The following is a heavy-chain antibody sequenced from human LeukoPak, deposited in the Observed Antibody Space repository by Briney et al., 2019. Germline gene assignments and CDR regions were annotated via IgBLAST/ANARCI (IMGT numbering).Heavy chain of an antibody. Sequence: GGSLRLSCAASGFTFSGSAMHWVRQASGKGLEWVGRIRSKANSYATAYAASVKGRFTISRDGSKNTAYLQMNSLKTEDTAVYYCTRRPFGGVIDPFYFDYWGRGTLVTVSS. CDR1: GFTFSGSA. CDR3: TRRPFGGVIDPFYFDY. CDR2: IRSKANSYAT. D-gene: IGHD3-16*02. V-gene: IGHV3-73*01. J-gene: IGHJ4*02.